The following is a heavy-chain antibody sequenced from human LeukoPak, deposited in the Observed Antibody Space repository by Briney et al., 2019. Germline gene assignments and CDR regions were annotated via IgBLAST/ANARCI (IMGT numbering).Heavy chain of an antibody. D-gene: IGHD3-10*01. J-gene: IGHJ4*02. V-gene: IGHV3-74*01. CDR3: AKREVWFGELLTY. Sequence: PGGSLRLSCVASGFSFKRSWMHWVRHAPGKGLIWVARINSDGSNTNYADSVKGRFTISRDNSKNTLYLQMNSLRAEDTAVYYCAKREVWFGELLTYWGQGTMVTVSS. CDR2: INSDGSNT. CDR1: GFSFKRSW.